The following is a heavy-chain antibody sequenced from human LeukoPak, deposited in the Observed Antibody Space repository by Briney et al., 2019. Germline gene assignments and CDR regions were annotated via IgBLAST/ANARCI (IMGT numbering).Heavy chain of an antibody. CDR1: EFTVSDNC. Sequence: GGSLRLSCAASEFTVSDNCMSWVRQAPGKGLEWVSVIYSGGDTYYADSVKGRFTISGDTSKNTLILQMTSLRAEDTGVYYCAGGVVAPDYWGQGTLVTVSS. D-gene: IGHD2-15*01. J-gene: IGHJ4*02. CDR3: AGGVVAPDY. V-gene: IGHV3-66*01. CDR2: IYSGGDT.